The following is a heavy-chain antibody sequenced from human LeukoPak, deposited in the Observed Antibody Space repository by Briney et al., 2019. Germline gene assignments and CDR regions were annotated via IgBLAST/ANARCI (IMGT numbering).Heavy chain of an antibody. Sequence: SGTLSLTCTVSGVSISSSNSYWGWVRQPPGRGLEWIGSIYYSGNTYYNASLKSQASISIDTSKNQFSLRLTSVTAADTAVYYCARQTGSGLFILPGGQGTLVTVSS. CDR2: IYYSGNT. V-gene: IGHV4-39*01. CDR3: ARQTGSGLFILP. CDR1: GVSISSSNSY. J-gene: IGHJ4*02. D-gene: IGHD3/OR15-3a*01.